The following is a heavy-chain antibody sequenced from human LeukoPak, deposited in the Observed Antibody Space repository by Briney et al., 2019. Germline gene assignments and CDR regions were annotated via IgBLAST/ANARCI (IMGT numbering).Heavy chain of an antibody. J-gene: IGHJ3*02. CDR3: ARAPANYYGSGSPDIDAFDI. CDR2: ISYDGSNE. V-gene: IGHV3-30*04. Sequence: PGRSLRLSCAASGFTFSSYVMHWVRQAPGKGLEWVAIISYDGSNEYYADSVKGRFTISRDNSKNTLYLQMNSLRAADTAVYYCARAPANYYGSGSPDIDAFDIWGQGTMVTVSS. CDR1: GFTFSSYV. D-gene: IGHD3-10*01.